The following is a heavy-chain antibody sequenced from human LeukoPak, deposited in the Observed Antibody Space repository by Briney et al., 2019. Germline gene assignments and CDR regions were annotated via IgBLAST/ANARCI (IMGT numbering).Heavy chain of an antibody. CDR2: IYPGDSDT. CDR3: ARHVYSSSWYVSNWFDP. CDR1: GYSFTSYW. V-gene: IGHV5-51*01. D-gene: IGHD6-13*01. Sequence: GESLRISCKGSGYSFTSYWIGWVRQMPGKGLEWMGIIYPGDSDTRYSPSFQGQVTISADKSISTAYLQWSSPKASDTAMYYCARHVYSSSWYVSNWFDPWGQGTLVTVSS. J-gene: IGHJ5*02.